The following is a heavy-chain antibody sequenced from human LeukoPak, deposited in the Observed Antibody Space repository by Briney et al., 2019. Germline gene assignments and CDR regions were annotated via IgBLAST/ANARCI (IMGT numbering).Heavy chain of an antibody. CDR3: ARFWTELWFGELSSPPQAGMDV. CDR2: ISAYNGNT. Sequence: GASVKVSCKASGYTFTSYGISWVRQAPGQGLEWMGWISAYNGNTNYAQKLQGRVTMTTDTSTSTAYMELRSLRSDDTAVYYCARFWTELWFGELSSPPQAGMDVWGQGTTVTVSS. CDR1: GYTFTSYG. D-gene: IGHD3-10*01. J-gene: IGHJ6*02. V-gene: IGHV1-18*01.